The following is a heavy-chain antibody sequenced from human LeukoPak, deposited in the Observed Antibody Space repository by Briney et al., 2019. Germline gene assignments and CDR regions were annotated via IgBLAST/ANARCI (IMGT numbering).Heavy chain of an antibody. D-gene: IGHD2-15*01. CDR3: ARCDWADVYCSP. J-gene: IGHJ4*02. Sequence: PSQTLSLTCTVSGGSISSGSYYWSWLRQPAGTGLEWIGRIYTSGNTNYNPSLKSRVTISVDTSKNQFSLKLSSVTAADTAVYYCARCDWADVYCSPWGQGTLVTVSS. CDR2: IYTSGNT. V-gene: IGHV4-61*02. CDR1: GGSISSGSYY.